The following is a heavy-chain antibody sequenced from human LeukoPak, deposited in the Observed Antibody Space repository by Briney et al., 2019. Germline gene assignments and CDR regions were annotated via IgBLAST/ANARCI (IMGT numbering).Heavy chain of an antibody. CDR3: ARRQGCSSSSCPPDY. J-gene: IGHJ4*02. Sequence: GGSLKISCRGSGYSFTTYWIGWVRQMPGKGLEWMGIIYPGDSDTRYSPSFQGQVTMSADKSINTAVLQWSSLRASDTAMYYCARRQGCSSSSCPPDYWGQGTLVTASP. CDR2: IYPGDSDT. CDR1: GYSFTTYW. V-gene: IGHV5-51*01. D-gene: IGHD2-2*01.